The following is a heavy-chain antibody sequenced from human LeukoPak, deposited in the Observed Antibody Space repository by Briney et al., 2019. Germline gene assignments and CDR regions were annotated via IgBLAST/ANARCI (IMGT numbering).Heavy chain of an antibody. D-gene: IGHD1-26*01. V-gene: IGHV3-7*03. CDR1: GFTFSNAW. CDR2: IKQDGREK. Sequence: GGSLRLSCAASGFTFSNAWMSWVRQAPGKGLERVANIKQDGREKYYVDSVKGRFTISRDNAKNSLCLQMNSLRAEDTAVYYCARDKSVGATPLDYWGQGTLVTVSS. CDR3: ARDKSVGATPLDY. J-gene: IGHJ4*02.